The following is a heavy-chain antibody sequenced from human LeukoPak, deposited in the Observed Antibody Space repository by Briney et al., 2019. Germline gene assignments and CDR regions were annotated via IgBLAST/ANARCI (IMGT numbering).Heavy chain of an antibody. CDR1: GFTFSSYS. CDR3: ARDKEAAVDFWSGYYPL. Sequence: PGGSLRLSCAASGFTFSSYSMNWVRQAPGKGLEWVANIKRDGSEKYYGDSVKGRFTVSRDNAMNSLYLQMNSLRAEDTAVYYCARDKEAAVDFWSGYYPLWGQGTLVIVSS. J-gene: IGHJ4*02. D-gene: IGHD3-3*01. CDR2: IKRDGSEK. V-gene: IGHV3-7*01.